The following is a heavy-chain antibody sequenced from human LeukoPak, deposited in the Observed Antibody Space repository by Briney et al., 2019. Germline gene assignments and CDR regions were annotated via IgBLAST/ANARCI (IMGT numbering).Heavy chain of an antibody. Sequence: PGGSLRLSCAASGFAFSSYGMHWVRQAPGKGLEWVAFIRYDGNNKDYADSVKGRFTISRDNSKNTLYLQMNSLRGEDTAVYYCAKGGGYSYEHYYYYMDVWGKGTTVTVSS. CDR1: GFAFSSYG. CDR3: AKGGGYSYEHYYYYMDV. CDR2: IRYDGNNK. J-gene: IGHJ6*03. V-gene: IGHV3-30*02. D-gene: IGHD5-18*01.